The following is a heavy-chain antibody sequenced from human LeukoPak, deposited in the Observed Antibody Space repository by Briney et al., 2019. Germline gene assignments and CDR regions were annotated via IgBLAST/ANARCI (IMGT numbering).Heavy chain of an antibody. D-gene: IGHD3-3*01. V-gene: IGHV1-2*02. CDR2: INPNSGGT. CDR3: ARAGFLEWLLSNWFDP. Sequence: ASVKVSCKASGYTFTGYYMHWVRQAPGQGLEWMGWINPNSGGTNYAQKFQGRVTMTRDTSISTAYMELSRLRSDDTAVYYCARAGFLEWLLSNWFDPWGQGTPVTVSS. J-gene: IGHJ5*02. CDR1: GYTFTGYY.